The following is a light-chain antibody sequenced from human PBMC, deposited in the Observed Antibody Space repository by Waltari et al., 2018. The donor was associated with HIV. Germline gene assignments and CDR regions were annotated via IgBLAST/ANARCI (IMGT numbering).Light chain of an antibody. J-gene: IGKJ3*01. V-gene: IGKV1-39*01. CDR1: QYIINF. Sequence: DIQMTQSPSSLSASVGDRITITCRASQYIINFVNWFQKKPGKATHLLIYAGNSLQSGVPSRFSGSVAGTDFTLTINNLQPDDFATYYCQQTYNIPLTFGPGTKVDIK. CDR3: QQTYNIPLT. CDR2: AGN.